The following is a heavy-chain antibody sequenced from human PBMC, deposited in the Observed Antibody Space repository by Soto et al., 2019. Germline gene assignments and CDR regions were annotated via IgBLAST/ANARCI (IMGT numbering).Heavy chain of an antibody. Sequence: PGESLKISCKGSGYSFTSYWIGWVRQMPGKGLEWMGIIYPGDSDTRYSPSFQGQVTISADKSISTAYLQWSSLKASDTAMYYCARSRYCSSTSCYTPDYYGMDVWGQGTTVTSP. D-gene: IGHD2-2*02. CDR3: ARSRYCSSTSCYTPDYYGMDV. CDR2: IYPGDSDT. J-gene: IGHJ6*02. CDR1: GYSFTSYW. V-gene: IGHV5-51*01.